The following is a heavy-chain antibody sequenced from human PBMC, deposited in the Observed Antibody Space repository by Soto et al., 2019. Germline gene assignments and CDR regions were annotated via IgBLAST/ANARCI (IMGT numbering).Heavy chain of an antibody. J-gene: IGHJ6*02. V-gene: IGHV1-2*04. D-gene: IGHD2-8*01. CDR3: ARGYSTDCSNGVCSFFYNHDMDV. Sequence: ASVKVSCKASGYSFTDYHIHWVRQAPGQGLEWLGRINPKSGGTSTAQKFQGWVTMTTDTSISTASMELTRLRSDDTAIYYCARGYSTDCSNGVCSFFYNHDMDVWGQGTTVTVSS. CDR2: INPKSGGT. CDR1: GYSFTDYH.